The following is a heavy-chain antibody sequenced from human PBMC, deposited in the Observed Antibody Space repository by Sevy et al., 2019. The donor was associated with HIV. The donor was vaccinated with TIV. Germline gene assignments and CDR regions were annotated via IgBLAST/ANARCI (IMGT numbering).Heavy chain of an antibody. CDR3: VSLFLSYRSGWSYFDY. Sequence: GGSLRLSCAISGFTVNDKYIIWVRQAPGKGLEWVSVIFSSGSIYYADSAKGRFTISRDNSKNTVYLQMNSLRAEDTDVYYCVSLFLSYRSGWSYFDYWGQGTLVTVSS. J-gene: IGHJ4*02. CDR1: GFTVNDKY. V-gene: IGHV3-66*02. D-gene: IGHD6-19*01. CDR2: IFSSGSI.